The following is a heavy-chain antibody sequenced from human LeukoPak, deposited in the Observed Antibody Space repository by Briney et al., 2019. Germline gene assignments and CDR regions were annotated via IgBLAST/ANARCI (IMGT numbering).Heavy chain of an antibody. D-gene: IGHD3-9*01. CDR1: GFTFSSYW. CDR2: INSDGSST. CDR3: ASIGGYFGSYYYYMDV. Sequence: PGGSLRLSCAASGFTFSSYWIHWVRQAPGKGLVWVSRINSDGSSTTYADSVKGRFTISRDNAKNTLYLQMNSLRAEDTAVYYCASIGGYFGSYYYYMDVWGKGTTVTISS. J-gene: IGHJ6*03. V-gene: IGHV3-74*01.